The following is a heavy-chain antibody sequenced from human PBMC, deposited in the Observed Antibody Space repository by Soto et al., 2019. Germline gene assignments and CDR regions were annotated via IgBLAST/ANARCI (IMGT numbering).Heavy chain of an antibody. V-gene: IGHV4-59*01. CDR1: GGSIRSYS. CDR2: IYYSGST. D-gene: IGHD2-2*02. Sequence: KPSETLSLTCTVSGGSIRSYSWSWIRQPPGKGLEWIGDIYYSGSTNYNPSLKSRVTITVDTSKNQFSLKLSSVTAADAAVYYCAGLLYSYDSGHYYYYYGMDVWGQGTTVTVSS. CDR3: AGLLYSYDSGHYYYYYGMDV. J-gene: IGHJ6*02.